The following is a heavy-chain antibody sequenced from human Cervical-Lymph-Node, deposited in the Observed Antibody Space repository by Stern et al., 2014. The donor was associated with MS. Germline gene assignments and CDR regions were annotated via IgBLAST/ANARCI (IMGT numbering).Heavy chain of an antibody. V-gene: IGHV1-46*01. CDR3: ARGVTRSSYYYGLDV. Sequence: VQLVESGAEVRKSGASGKISCKASGYTFIVYYMHWVRQAPGQGLAWMGLIIPGDGTTTYAQKFQGRVTMTRDTATSSVYMHLSSLRSEDTAVYFCARGVTRSSYYYGLDVWGQGTTVTVSS. D-gene: IGHD4-11*01. CDR2: IIPGDGTT. J-gene: IGHJ6*02. CDR1: GYTFIVYY.